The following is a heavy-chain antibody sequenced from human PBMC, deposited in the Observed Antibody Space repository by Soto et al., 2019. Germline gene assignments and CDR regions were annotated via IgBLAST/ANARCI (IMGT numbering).Heavy chain of an antibody. V-gene: IGHV4-59*01. CDR3: ARQLAYCGGDCYSWWFDP. CDR2: TYYSGST. CDR1: GGPISSYY. J-gene: IGHJ5*02. Sequence: PSETLSLTCTVSGGPISSYYWSWIRQPPGKGLEWIGYTYYSGSTNYNPSLKSRVTISVDTSKNQFSLKLSSVTAADTAVYYCARQLAYCGGDCYSWWFDPWGQGTLVTVSS. D-gene: IGHD2-21*02.